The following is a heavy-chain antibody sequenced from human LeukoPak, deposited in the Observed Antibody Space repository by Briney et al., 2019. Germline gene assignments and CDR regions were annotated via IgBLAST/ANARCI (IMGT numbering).Heavy chain of an antibody. V-gene: IGHV4-59*12. CDR2: IYHSGST. Sequence: SETLSLTCTVSGGSISSYYWSWIRQPPGKGLEWIGSIYHSGSTHYNPSLKSRVTISVDTSKNQFSLKLSSVTAADTAVYYCAREFTFYGSGSYHFDYWGQGTLVTVSS. D-gene: IGHD3-10*01. J-gene: IGHJ4*02. CDR1: GGSISSYY. CDR3: AREFTFYGSGSYHFDY.